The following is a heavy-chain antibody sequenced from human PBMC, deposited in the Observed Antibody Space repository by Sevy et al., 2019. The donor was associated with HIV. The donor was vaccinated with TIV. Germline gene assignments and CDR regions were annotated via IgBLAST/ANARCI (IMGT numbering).Heavy chain of an antibody. D-gene: IGHD3-9*01. Sequence: GGSLRLSCAVSGFTFSNAWMSWVRQTPGKGLEWVGRIKSKTDDVTTDDAAPVKGRCTISRDDSKNTLYLQMNSLKTEDTAVYYCTTVWIRTGCIEGNGVFEYWGQGSLVTVSS. CDR3: TTVWIRTGCIEGNGVFEY. J-gene: IGHJ4*02. V-gene: IGHV3-15*01. CDR2: IKSKTDDVTT. CDR1: GFTFSNAW.